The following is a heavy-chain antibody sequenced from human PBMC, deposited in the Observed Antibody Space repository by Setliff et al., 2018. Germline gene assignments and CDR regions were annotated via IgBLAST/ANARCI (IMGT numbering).Heavy chain of an antibody. CDR1: GFTFSSYS. V-gene: IGHV3-21*01. CDR2: ISSSSSYI. Sequence: GGSLRLSCAASGFTFSSYSMNWVRQAPGKGLEWVSSISSSSSYIYYADSVKGRFTISRDNAKNSLYLQMNSLRAEDTAVYYCARESVAATYSWFDPWGQRTLVTVSS. CDR3: ARESVAATYSWFDP. J-gene: IGHJ5*02. D-gene: IGHD2-15*01.